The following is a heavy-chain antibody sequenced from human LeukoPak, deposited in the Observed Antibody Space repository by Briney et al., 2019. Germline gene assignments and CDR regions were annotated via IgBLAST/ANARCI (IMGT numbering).Heavy chain of an antibody. CDR1: GFSFRSYS. Sequence: PGGSLRLSCTASGFSFRSYSLNWVRQSPGKGLEWISYIGGGGDAIYYAESVRGRFTISRDNARNSVNLQVNSLRVEDTAVYYCVRGGQGRDDYFDYWGQGTLVTVSS. V-gene: IGHV3-48*04. CDR3: VRGGQGRDDYFDY. J-gene: IGHJ4*02. CDR2: IGGGGDAI.